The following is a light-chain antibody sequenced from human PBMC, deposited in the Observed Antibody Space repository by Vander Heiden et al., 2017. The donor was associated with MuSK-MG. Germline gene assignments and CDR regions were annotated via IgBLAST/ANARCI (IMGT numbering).Light chain of an antibody. Sequence: QSAPPQPASASVSPGPPITISCTGTSSDVGGYNLVSWYQQHPGKAPKLMIYDVSNRPSGVSNRFSGSKSGNTASLTISGLQAEDEADYYCSSYTSSSTYVFGTGTKVTVL. CDR1: SSDVGGYNL. V-gene: IGLV2-14*03. CDR2: DVS. CDR3: SSYTSSSTYV. J-gene: IGLJ1*01.